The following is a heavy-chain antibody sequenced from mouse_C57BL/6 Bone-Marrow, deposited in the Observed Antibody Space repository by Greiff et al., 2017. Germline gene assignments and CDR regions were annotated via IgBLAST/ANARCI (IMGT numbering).Heavy chain of an antibody. CDR2: IYPGSGST. J-gene: IGHJ3*01. D-gene: IGHD4-1*02. CDR1: GYTFTSYW. V-gene: IGHV1-55*01. Sequence: QVQLQQPGAELVKPGASVKMSCKASGYTFTSYWITWVKQRPGQGLEWIGDIYPGSGSTNYNEKFKSKATLTLDTSSSTAYMQLSSLTSEDSAVYYCASTGTWFAYWGQGTLVTVSA. CDR3: ASTGTWFAY.